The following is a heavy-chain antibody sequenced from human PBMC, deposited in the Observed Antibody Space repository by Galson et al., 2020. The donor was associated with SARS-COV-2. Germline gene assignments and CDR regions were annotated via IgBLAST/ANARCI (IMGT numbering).Heavy chain of an antibody. CDR3: ARGPAYYCDISGHYTRPSAHFQH. V-gene: IGHV4-39*07. D-gene: IGHD3-22*01. CDR1: GDSVGSSTCS. J-gene: IGHJ1*01. Sequence: SETLSLTCTASGDSVGSSTCSWGGIRQPPGKGLEWAAAGDHGGNTHYNPARKSRVTISVDTTKNQFSLKLTSVTAANTAVYYCARGPAYYCDISGHYTRPSAHFQHWGQGTLVTVSS. CDR2: GDHGGNT.